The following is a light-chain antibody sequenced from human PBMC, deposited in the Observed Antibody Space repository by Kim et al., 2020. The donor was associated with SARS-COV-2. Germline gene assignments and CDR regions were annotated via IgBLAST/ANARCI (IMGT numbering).Light chain of an antibody. CDR3: GSRDSDNHLGL. CDR2: DKN. CDR1: SLRFYY. V-gene: IGLV3-19*01. Sequence: ALGQTVRIPCQGDSLRFYYASWYQQKPGQAPMLIVYDKNNRPSGIPDRFSGSTSGSTASLTITGAQAEDEADYYCGSRDSDNHLGLFGGGTKLTVL. J-gene: IGLJ2*01.